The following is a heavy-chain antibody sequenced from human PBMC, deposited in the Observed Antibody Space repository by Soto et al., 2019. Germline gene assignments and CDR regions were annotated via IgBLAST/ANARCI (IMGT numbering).Heavy chain of an antibody. CDR2: MNPNGGNT. D-gene: IGHD6-6*01. V-gene: IGHV1-8*01. CDR3: ARDGFSSSHDEVYSS. J-gene: IGHJ4*02. Sequence: ASLKVSCKASGYTFTCYDINWVRQATGQGVERMGWMNPNGGNTGYAQKFQGRVTITAYKSMCTAYMELSSLRCEDTAVYYCARDGFSSSHDEVYSSWGQGILVTVSS. CDR1: GYTFTCYD.